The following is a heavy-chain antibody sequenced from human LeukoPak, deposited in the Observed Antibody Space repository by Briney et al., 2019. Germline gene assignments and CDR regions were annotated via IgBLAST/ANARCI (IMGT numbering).Heavy chain of an antibody. D-gene: IGHD2-21*02. CDR1: GFTFSSYA. Sequence: PGGSLRLSCAASGFTFSSYAMSWVRQAPGKGLEWVSAISGRGGSTYYAESVKGRFIISRDNSKNTLYLQMNSLRAEDTAVYYCAKEQFIVVVTAILDYWGQGTLVTVSS. CDR2: ISGRGGST. J-gene: IGHJ4*02. CDR3: AKEQFIVVVTAILDY. V-gene: IGHV3-23*01.